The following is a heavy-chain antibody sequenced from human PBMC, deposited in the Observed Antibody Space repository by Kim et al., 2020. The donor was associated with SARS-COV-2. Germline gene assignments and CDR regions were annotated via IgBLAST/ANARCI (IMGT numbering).Heavy chain of an antibody. CDR1: GFTFSSYW. V-gene: IGHV3-7*01. CDR2: IKQDGSEK. D-gene: IGHD6-13*01. CDR3: ARDGVAAAGNYYYYGMDV. Sequence: GGSLRLSCAASGFTFSSYWMSWVRQAPGKGLEWVANIKQDGSEKYYVDSVKGRFTISRDNAKNSLYLQMNSLRAEDTAVYYCARDGVAAAGNYYYYGMDVWGQGTTVTVSS. J-gene: IGHJ6*02.